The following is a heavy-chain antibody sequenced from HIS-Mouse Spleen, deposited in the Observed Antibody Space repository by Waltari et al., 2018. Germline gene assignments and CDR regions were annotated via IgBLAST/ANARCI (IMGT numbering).Heavy chain of an antibody. CDR3: AREIPYSSSWYDWYFDL. D-gene: IGHD6-13*01. Sequence: QLQLQESGPGLVKPSETLSLTCTVSGGSISSSSYYWGCISQPPGQGLEWIGSIYYSGSTYYNPSLKSRVTISVDTSKNQFSLKLSSVTAADTAVYYCAREIPYSSSWYDWYFDLWGRGTLVTVSS. J-gene: IGHJ2*01. CDR2: IYYSGST. CDR1: GGSISSSSYY. V-gene: IGHV4-39*07.